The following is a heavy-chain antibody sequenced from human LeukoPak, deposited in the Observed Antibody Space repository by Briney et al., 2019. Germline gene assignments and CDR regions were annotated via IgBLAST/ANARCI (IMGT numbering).Heavy chain of an antibody. J-gene: IGHJ1*01. D-gene: IGHD3-22*01. V-gene: IGHV3-21*01. Sequence: PRGSLRLSCAASGFTFSSYSMSWVRQAPGKGLEWVSSISSSSSYIYYAYSVKGRFTISRDNAKNSLYLQMNSLRAEDTAVYYCARSDSSGYRIAEYFQHWGQGTLVTVSS. CDR3: ARSDSSGYRIAEYFQH. CDR1: GFTFSSYS. CDR2: ISSSSSYI.